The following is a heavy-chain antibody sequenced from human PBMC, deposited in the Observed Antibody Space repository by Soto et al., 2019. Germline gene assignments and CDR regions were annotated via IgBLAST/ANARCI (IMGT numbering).Heavy chain of an antibody. J-gene: IGHJ5*02. CDR3: AREDCSSTSCYGNWFDP. V-gene: IGHV4-59*01. D-gene: IGHD2-2*01. CDR2: IYYSGST. CDR1: GGSISSYY. Sequence: SETLSLTCTVSGGSISSYYWSWIRQPPGKGLEWIGYIYYSGSTNYNPSLKSRVTISVDTSKNQFSLKLSSVTAADTAVYYCAREDCSSTSCYGNWFDPWGQGTLVTVSS.